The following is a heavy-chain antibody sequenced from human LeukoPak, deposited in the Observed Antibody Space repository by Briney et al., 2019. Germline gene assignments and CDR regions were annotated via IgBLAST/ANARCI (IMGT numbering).Heavy chain of an antibody. V-gene: IGHV1-46*01. CDR2: INPSGGST. J-gene: IGHJ4*02. CDR1: GYTFTGYY. D-gene: IGHD2-15*01. CDR3: AGTSSGGIDY. Sequence: GASVKVSCKASGYTFTGYYMHWVRQAPGQGLEWMGIINPSGGSTSYAQKFQGRVTMTRDTSTSTVYMELSSLRSEDTAVYYCAGTSSGGIDYWGQGTLVTVSS.